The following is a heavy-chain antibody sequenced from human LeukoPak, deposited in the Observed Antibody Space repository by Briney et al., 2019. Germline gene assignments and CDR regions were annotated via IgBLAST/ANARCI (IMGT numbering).Heavy chain of an antibody. CDR1: GGSISSGGYY. D-gene: IGHD1-26*01. Sequence: PSETLSLTCTVSGGSISSGGYYWSWIRQHPGKGLEWIGYIYYSGSTYYNPSLKSRVTISVDTSKNQFSLKLSSVTAADTAVYYCARGRDRYSGSYYGRWGQGTLVTVSS. V-gene: IGHV4-31*03. J-gene: IGHJ4*02. CDR3: ARGRDRYSGSYYGR. CDR2: IYYSGST.